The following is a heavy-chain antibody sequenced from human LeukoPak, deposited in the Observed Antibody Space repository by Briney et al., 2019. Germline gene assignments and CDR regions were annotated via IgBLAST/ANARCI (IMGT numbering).Heavy chain of an antibody. CDR1: GYTFAGYY. CDR3: ARGGYDFVYYYYGMDV. D-gene: IGHD3-3*01. CDR2: INPNSGGT. Sequence: ASVKVSCKASGYTFAGYYMHWVRQAPGQGLEWMGRINPNSGGTNYAQKFQGRVTMTRDTSISTAYMELSRLRSDDTAVYYCARGGYDFVYYYYGMDVWGQGTTVTVSS. V-gene: IGHV1-2*06. J-gene: IGHJ6*02.